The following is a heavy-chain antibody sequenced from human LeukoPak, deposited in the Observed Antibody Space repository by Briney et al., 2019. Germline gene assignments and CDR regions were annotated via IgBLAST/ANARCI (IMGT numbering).Heavy chain of an antibody. J-gene: IGHJ6*03. CDR1: GFTFTSYG. CDR3: AKGYGWEASYYYYYMDV. CDR2: ISASGVAT. V-gene: IGHV3-23*01. Sequence: GGTLRLSCAASGFTFTSYGMSWVRQAPGKGLEWVAGISASGVATYYADSVKGRFTISKDKSKNTLYLQMNSLRAEDTAVYYCAKGYGWEASYYYYYMDVWGKGTTVTISS. D-gene: IGHD1-26*01.